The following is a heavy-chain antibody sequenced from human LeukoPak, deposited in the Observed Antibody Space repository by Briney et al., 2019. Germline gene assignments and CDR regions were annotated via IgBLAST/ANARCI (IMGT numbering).Heavy chain of an antibody. CDR2: IWYDESKE. CDR3: ARNMGI. D-gene: IGHD2/OR15-2a*01. J-gene: IGHJ3*02. CDR1: GFTFSSYG. Sequence: PGGSLRLSCAASGFTFSSYGMHWVRQAPGKGLEWVAVIWYDESKEYYADSVKGRFSISRDNSKNTLYLQMSSLRAEDTAVYYCARNMGIWGQGTMVTVFS. V-gene: IGHV3-33*01.